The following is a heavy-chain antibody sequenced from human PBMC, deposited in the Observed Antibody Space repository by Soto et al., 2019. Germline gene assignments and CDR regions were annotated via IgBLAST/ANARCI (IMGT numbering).Heavy chain of an antibody. CDR3: AIPGYDYICWSYRNPAATRHAFDI. CDR2: ISAYNGNT. CDR1: GYTFTSYG. V-gene: IGHV1-18*01. D-gene: IGHD3-16*02. J-gene: IGHJ3*02. Sequence: ASVKVSCKASGYTFTSYGISWVRQAPGQGLEWMGWISAYNGNTNYAQKLQGRVTMTTDTSTSTAYMELRSLRSDDTAVYYCAIPGYDYICWSYRNPAATRHAFDIWDQGTMVNVSS.